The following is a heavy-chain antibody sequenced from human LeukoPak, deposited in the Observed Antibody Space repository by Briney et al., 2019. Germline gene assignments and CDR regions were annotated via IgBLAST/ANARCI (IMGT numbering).Heavy chain of an antibody. CDR3: ATSLYYYDSSGYYPLDY. Sequence: GGSLRLSCVASGFTFSGYEMNWVRQAPGKGLEWVSYISTSGATVYYADSVKGRFTISRDNAKNTLYLQMNSLRAEDTAVYYCATSLYYYDSSGYYPLDYWGQGTLVTVSS. CDR1: GFTFSGYE. V-gene: IGHV3-48*03. J-gene: IGHJ4*02. D-gene: IGHD3-22*01. CDR2: ISTSGATV.